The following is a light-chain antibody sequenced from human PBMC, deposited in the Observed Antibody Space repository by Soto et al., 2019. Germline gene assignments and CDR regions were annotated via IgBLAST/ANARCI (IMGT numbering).Light chain of an antibody. CDR2: GAS. CDR3: QQYCSSPWT. CDR1: QSVSSSY. Sequence: EIVLTQSPGTLSLSPGERATLSCRASQSVSSSYLAWYQQKPGQAPRLLIYGASSRATGIPDRFSGSGSGTDFTLNISRLEPEDFAVYSCQQYCSSPWTFGQGTKVEIK. J-gene: IGKJ1*01. V-gene: IGKV3-20*01.